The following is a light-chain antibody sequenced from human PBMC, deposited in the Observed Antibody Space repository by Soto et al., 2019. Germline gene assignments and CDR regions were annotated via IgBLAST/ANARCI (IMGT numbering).Light chain of an antibody. Sequence: SYELTQPPSMSVAPGKTARITCGGNNIGSKSVHWFQQKSGQAPVLVIYYDTGRPSGIPERFSGSNFGDTATLNISRVAVGDEADYYCQVWDRSSDHVIFGGGTKLTVL. CDR2: YDT. V-gene: IGLV3-21*04. CDR1: NIGSKS. J-gene: IGLJ2*01. CDR3: QVWDRSSDHVI.